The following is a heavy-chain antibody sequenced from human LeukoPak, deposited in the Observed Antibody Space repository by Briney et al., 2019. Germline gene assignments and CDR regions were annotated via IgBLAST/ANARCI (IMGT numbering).Heavy chain of an antibody. CDR2: ISGDGGST. CDR1: GFTFDDYA. D-gene: IGHD5-18*01. V-gene: IGHV3-43*02. J-gene: IGHJ4*02. Sequence: GGSLRLSCAASGFTFDDYAMHWVRQAPGKGLEWVSLISGDGGSTYYADSAKGRFTISRDNSKNSLYLQMNSPRTEDTALYYCAKGIGIESGYSYGFLFDYWGQGTLVTVSS. CDR3: AKGIGIESGYSYGFLFDY.